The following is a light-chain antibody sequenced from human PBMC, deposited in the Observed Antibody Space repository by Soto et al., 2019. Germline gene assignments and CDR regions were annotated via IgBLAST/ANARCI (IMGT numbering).Light chain of an antibody. Sequence: EVVLTQSPVTLSLSPGERATLSSRASQSFRGLLAWYQQKPGQAPRLLIYDADNRATGIPPRFSGSGSGTDFTLTISSLEPEDSAVYYCQQRHMWPITFGQGTRLEIK. V-gene: IGKV3-11*01. CDR1: QSFRGL. CDR2: DAD. CDR3: QQRHMWPIT. J-gene: IGKJ5*01.